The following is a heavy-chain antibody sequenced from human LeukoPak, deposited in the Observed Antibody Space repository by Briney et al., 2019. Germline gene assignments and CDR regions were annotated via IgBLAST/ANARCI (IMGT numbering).Heavy chain of an antibody. J-gene: IGHJ5*02. CDR1: GGSISSYY. D-gene: IGHD2-2*01. CDR2: IYTSGST. V-gene: IGHV4-4*07. CDR3: AVEGAYCSSTSCYNWFDP. Sequence: SETLSLTYTVSGGSISSYYWSWIRQPAGKGLEWIGRIYTSGSTNYNPSLKSRVTMSVDTSKNQFSLKLSSVTAADTAVYYCAVEGAYCSSTSCYNWFDPWGQGTLVTVSS.